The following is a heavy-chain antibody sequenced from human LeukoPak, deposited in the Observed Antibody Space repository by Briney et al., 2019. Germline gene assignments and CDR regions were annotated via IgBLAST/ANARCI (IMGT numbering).Heavy chain of an antibody. V-gene: IGHV3-7*01. CDR2: GNEDGSDK. J-gene: IGHJ6*04. D-gene: IGHD3/OR15-3a*01. CDR3: VRESGFWTGPGIGRPLDV. CDR1: GFTFSSYA. Sequence: GGSLRISCAASGFTFSSYAMTWVRQAPGKGLEWVANGNEDGSDKYYVDPVKGRFTISRDNAKNSVFLQMNSLRVDDTAVYFCVRESGFWTGPGIGRPLDVWGKGTTVTVSS.